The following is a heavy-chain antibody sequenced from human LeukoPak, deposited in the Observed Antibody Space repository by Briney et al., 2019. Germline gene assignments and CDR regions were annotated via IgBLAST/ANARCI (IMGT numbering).Heavy chain of an antibody. Sequence: SQTLSLTCNVSVGSISSGTHYWTWIRQPVGKGLEWLGRVFTSGSPTYNSSLKSRLTISMDKSKNQFSLKLTSVTAADTAVYYCARQRGRYYYDSSGYRPTVAFDIWGQGTMVTVSS. CDR3: ARQRGRYYYDSSGYRPTVAFDI. CDR1: VGSISSGTHY. CDR2: VFTSGSP. D-gene: IGHD3-22*01. J-gene: IGHJ3*02. V-gene: IGHV4-61*02.